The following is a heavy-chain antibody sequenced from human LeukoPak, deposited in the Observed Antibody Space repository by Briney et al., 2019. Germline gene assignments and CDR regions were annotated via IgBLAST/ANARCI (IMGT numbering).Heavy chain of an antibody. V-gene: IGHV3-21*01. Sequence: PGGSLRLSCAASGFTFSSYAMHWVRQAPGKGLEWVSSISSSSSYIYYADSVKGRFTISRDNAKNSLYLQMNSLRAEDTAVYYCARAPSESYSGSSKGRRSTVRLLYGMDVWGQGTTVTVSS. D-gene: IGHD1-26*01. CDR3: ARAPSESYSGSSKGRRSTVRLLYGMDV. CDR1: GFTFSSYA. CDR2: ISSSSSYI. J-gene: IGHJ6*02.